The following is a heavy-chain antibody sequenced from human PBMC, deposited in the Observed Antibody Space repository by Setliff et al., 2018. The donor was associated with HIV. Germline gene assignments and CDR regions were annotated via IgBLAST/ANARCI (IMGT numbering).Heavy chain of an antibody. CDR2: INQRGST. CDR1: NASFSDYY. V-gene: IGHV4-34*01. Sequence: SETLSLTCAVYNASFSDYYRGWIRQAPGKGLEWIGEINQRGSTNYNSSLRSRVTMSINLSKNQFSLKLTSVTAADTAVYYCAGRAYGPLEHWGQGNQVTVSS. CDR3: AGRAYGPLEH. D-gene: IGHD4-17*01. J-gene: IGHJ4*02.